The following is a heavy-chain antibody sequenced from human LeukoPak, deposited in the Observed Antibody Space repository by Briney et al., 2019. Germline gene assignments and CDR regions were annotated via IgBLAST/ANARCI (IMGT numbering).Heavy chain of an antibody. Sequence: SETLSLTCAVHGGSFSGYYWSWIRQPPGKGLGWIGEINHSGSTNYNPSLKSRVTISVDTSKNQFSLKLSSVTAADTAVYYCARVGTYYYYGMDVWGQGTTVAVSS. CDR1: GGSFSGYY. J-gene: IGHJ6*02. CDR3: ARVGTYYYYGMDV. V-gene: IGHV4-34*01. D-gene: IGHD1-26*01. CDR2: INHSGST.